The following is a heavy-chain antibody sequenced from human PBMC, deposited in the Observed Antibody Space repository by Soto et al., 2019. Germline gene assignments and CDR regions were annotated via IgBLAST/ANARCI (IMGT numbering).Heavy chain of an antibody. D-gene: IGHD1-1*01. V-gene: IGHV3-21*01. CDR2: ISSSTSYI. CDR3: ARGYPMGAFDI. J-gene: IGHJ3*02. CDR1: GFTFSSYS. Sequence: EVQLVESGGGLVKPGGSLRLSCAASGFTFSSYSMNWVRQAPGKGLEWVSSISSSTSYIYYADSVKGRFTISRDNAKNSLYLQMNSRRAEDTAVYYCARGYPMGAFDIWGQGTMVTVSS.